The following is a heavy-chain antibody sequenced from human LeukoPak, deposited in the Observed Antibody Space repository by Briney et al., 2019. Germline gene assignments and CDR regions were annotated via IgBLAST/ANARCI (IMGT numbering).Heavy chain of an antibody. CDR1: GFTFSSYW. J-gene: IGHJ6*02. D-gene: IGHD1-26*01. CDR3: ARDISGSYPLYYYYGMDV. V-gene: IGHV3-7*01. Sequence: GGSLRLSCAASGFTFSSYWMSWVRQAPGKGLEWVANIKQDGREKYYVDSVKGRLTISRDNAKNSLYLQMNSLRAEDTAVYYCARDISGSYPLYYYYGMDVWGQGTTVTVSS. CDR2: IKQDGREK.